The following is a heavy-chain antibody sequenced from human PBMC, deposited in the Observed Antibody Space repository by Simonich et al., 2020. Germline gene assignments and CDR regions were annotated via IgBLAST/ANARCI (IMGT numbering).Heavy chain of an antibody. CDR1: GGSFSGYY. CDR2: INHSGST. Sequence: QVQLQQWGAGLLKPSETLSLTCAVYGGSFSGYYWSWIRRPPGKGLEWIGEINHSGSTNHKPSLKSRVTISVDTSKNQFSLKLSSVTAADTAVYYCARHLQLGPFDYWGQGTLVTVSS. J-gene: IGHJ4*02. V-gene: IGHV4-34*01. CDR3: ARHLQLGPFDY. D-gene: IGHD1-1*01.